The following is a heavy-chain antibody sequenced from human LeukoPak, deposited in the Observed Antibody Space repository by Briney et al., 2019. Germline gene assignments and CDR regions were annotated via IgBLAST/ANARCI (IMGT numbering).Heavy chain of an antibody. CDR1: GYTFTSYG. D-gene: IGHD4-17*01. Sequence: ASVKVSCKASGYTFTSYGISWVRQAPGQGLEWMGGIRAYIGNTNYAQKLQGRVTMTTDTSTSTAYMELRSLRSDDTAVYYCARARGLPGATVTSSRYYYYYGMDVWGQGTTVTVSS. CDR3: ARARGLPGATVTSSRYYYYYGMDV. J-gene: IGHJ6*02. V-gene: IGHV1-18*01. CDR2: IRAYIGNT.